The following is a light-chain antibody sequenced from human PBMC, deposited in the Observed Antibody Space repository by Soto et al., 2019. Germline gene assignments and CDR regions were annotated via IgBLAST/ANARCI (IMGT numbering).Light chain of an antibody. CDR1: QSVSSSR. J-gene: IGKJ1*01. V-gene: IGKV3-20*01. CDR3: KQYGSSLWT. CDR2: GAS. Sequence: EIVLTQSPGTLSLSPGERATLSCRASQSVSSSRLAWYRQKPGQAPRLLIYGASSRATGIQDRFSGSGSGTDFTLTIRRLEPEDFAVYYCKQYGSSLWTFGQGTKVDI.